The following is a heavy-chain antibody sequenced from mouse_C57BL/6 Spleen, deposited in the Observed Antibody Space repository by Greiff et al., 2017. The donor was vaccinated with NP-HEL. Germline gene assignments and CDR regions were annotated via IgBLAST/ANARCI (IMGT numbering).Heavy chain of an antibody. V-gene: IGHV1-22*01. D-gene: IGHD2-4*01. CDR1: GYTFTDYN. J-gene: IGHJ3*01. Sequence: EVQLQQSGPELVKPGASVKMSCKASGYTFTDYNMHWVKQSHGKSLEWIGYINPNNGGTSYNQKFKGKATLTVNKSSSTAYMELRSLTSEESAVYYCATNDDYDGWFAYWGQGTLVTVSA. CDR2: INPNNGGT. CDR3: ATNDDYDGWFAY.